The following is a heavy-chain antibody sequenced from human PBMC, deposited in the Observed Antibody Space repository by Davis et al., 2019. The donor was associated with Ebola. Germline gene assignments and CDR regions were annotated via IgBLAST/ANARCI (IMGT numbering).Heavy chain of an antibody. CDR1: GGSISSYY. J-gene: IGHJ5*02. CDR3: ARGSGSGGLNWFDP. Sequence: SETLSLTCTVSGGSISSYYWSWIRQPPGKGLEWIGYIYDSGSTSYNPSLKSRVSISVDTSKNQFSLKLSSVTAADTAVYYCARGSGSGGLNWFDPWGQGTLVTVSS. V-gene: IGHV4-59*08. CDR2: IYDSGST. D-gene: IGHD3-10*01.